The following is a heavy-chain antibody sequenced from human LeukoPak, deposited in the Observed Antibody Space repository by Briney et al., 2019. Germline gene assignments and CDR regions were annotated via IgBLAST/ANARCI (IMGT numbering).Heavy chain of an antibody. CDR1: GFTFSNYA. J-gene: IGHJ6*03. Sequence: GGSLRLSCAASGFTFSNYAMSWVRQVPGKGLEWVSAISGSGGSTYYADSVKGRFTISRDNSKNTLYLQMNTLRAEDSAVYYCAKCPRAYYYYYMDVWGEGTTVTVSS. CDR3: AKCPRAYYYYYMDV. V-gene: IGHV3-23*01. CDR2: ISGSGGST.